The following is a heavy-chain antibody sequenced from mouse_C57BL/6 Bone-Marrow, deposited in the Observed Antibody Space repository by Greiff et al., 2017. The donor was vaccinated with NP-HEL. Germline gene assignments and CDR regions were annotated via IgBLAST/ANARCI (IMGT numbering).Heavy chain of an antibody. CDR1: GYAFSSYW. V-gene: IGHV1-80*01. CDR2: IYPGDGDT. Sequence: VKLVESGAELVKPGASVKISCKASGYAFSSYWMNWVKQRPGKGLEWIGQIYPGDGDTNYNGKFKGKATLTADKSSSTAYMQHSSLTSEDSAVYFCAPKAQLSPFAYWGQGTLVTVSA. J-gene: IGHJ3*01. D-gene: IGHD3-1*01. CDR3: APKAQLSPFAY.